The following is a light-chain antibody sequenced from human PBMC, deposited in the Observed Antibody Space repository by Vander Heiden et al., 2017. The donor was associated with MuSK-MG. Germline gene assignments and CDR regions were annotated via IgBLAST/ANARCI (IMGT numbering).Light chain of an antibody. V-gene: IGLV2-14*03. J-gene: IGLJ3*02. CDR2: DVS. Sequence: QSALTQPASVSASPGQSITISCTGSRSDIGAYNYVSWYQQNPDKAPKLIISDVSDRPSGVSTRFSGSKSGNTASLTISGLLPEDEADYYCSSYTLTSSLWVFGGGTRLTVL. CDR1: RSDIGAYNY. CDR3: SSYTLTSSLWV.